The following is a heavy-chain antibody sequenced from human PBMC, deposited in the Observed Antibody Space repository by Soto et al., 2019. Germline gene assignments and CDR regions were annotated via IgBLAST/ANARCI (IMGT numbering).Heavy chain of an antibody. Sequence: LSLTCTVSGGSISSGDYYWSWIRQPPGKGLEWIGYIYYSGSTYYNPSLKSRVTISVDTSKNQFSLKLNSVTAADTAVYYCARDRYGSGYDAFDIWGQGTMVTVSS. D-gene: IGHD3-3*01. CDR2: IYYSGST. V-gene: IGHV4-30-4*01. CDR1: GGSISSGDYY. CDR3: ARDRYGSGYDAFDI. J-gene: IGHJ3*02.